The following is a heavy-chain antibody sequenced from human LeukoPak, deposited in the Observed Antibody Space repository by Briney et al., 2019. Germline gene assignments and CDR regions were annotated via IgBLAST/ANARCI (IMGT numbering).Heavy chain of an antibody. V-gene: IGHV4-4*07. CDR3: ARGHRHYSSGWYGHDAFDI. J-gene: IGHJ3*02. D-gene: IGHD6-19*01. CDR2: IYTSGST. CDR1: GGSISSYY. Sequence: SSETLSLTCTVSGGSISSYYRSWIRQPAGKGLEWIGRIYTSGSTNYNPSLKSRVTISVDKSKNQFSLKLSSVTAADTAVYYCARGHRHYSSGWYGHDAFDIWGQGTMVTVSS.